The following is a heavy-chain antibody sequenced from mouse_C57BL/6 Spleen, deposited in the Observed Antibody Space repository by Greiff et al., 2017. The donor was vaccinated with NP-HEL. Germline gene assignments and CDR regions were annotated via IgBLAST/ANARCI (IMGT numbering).Heavy chain of an antibody. CDR1: GYAFTNYL. CDR2: INPGSGGT. CDR3: AGSGMITSCAMDY. Sequence: QVQLQQSGAELVRPGTSVKVSCKASGYAFTNYLIEWVKQRPGQGLEWIGVINPGSGGTNYNEKFKGKATLTADKSSSTAYMQLSSLTSEDSAVYVCAGSGMITSCAMDYWGQGTSVTVSS. D-gene: IGHD2-4*01. J-gene: IGHJ4*01. V-gene: IGHV1-54*01.